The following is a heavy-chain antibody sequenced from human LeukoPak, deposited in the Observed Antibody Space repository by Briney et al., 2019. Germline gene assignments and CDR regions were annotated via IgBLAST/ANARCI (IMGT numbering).Heavy chain of an antibody. Sequence: GGSLRLSCAASGFTFSSYAMHWVRQAPGKGLEWVSAISGSGGSTYYADSVKGRFTISRDNSKNTLYLQMNSLRAEDTAAYYCAKDFGNYYWYFDLWGRGTLVTVSS. CDR1: GFTFSSYA. V-gene: IGHV3-23*01. D-gene: IGHD1-7*01. CDR2: ISGSGGST. CDR3: AKDFGNYYWYFDL. J-gene: IGHJ2*01.